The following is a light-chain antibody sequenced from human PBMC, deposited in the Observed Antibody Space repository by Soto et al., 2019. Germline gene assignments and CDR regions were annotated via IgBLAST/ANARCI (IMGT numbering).Light chain of an antibody. Sequence: DIEMTQSPSTLSASVQDRITISSRANQTIISWFAWYQQKRWKAPKLLICNASTLESGVPSRFSDCGCATEYILTISILQTEDFATYYCQRYNTFPYTVGQGT. J-gene: IGKJ2*01. CDR2: NAS. CDR3: QRYNTFPYT. V-gene: IGKV1-5*03. CDR1: QTIISW.